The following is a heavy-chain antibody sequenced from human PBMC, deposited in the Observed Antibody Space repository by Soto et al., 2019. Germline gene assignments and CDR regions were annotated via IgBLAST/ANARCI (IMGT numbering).Heavy chain of an antibody. V-gene: IGHV4-4*02. CDR2: IHHSGST. CDR1: SGSISSSNW. D-gene: IGHD6-13*01. Sequence: SETLSLTCAVSSGSISSSNWWSWVRQPPGKGLEWIGEIHHSGSTNYNPSLKSRVTISVDKSKNQFSLKLSSVTAADTAVYYCARAFPAAELDYWGQETLLTVSS. CDR3: ARAFPAAELDY. J-gene: IGHJ4*02.